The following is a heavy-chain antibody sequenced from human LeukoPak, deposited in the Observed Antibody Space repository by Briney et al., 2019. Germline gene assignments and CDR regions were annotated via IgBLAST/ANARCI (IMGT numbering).Heavy chain of an antibody. CDR2: TYYSGST. CDR1: GGSISSFY. CDR3: ARLSSGSSSWYDIDY. D-gene: IGHD6-13*01. J-gene: IGHJ4*02. Sequence: PSETLSLTCTVSGGSISSFYWSWIRQPPGKGLERIGYTYYSGSTNYNPSLKSRVTISVDTSKNQFSLKLNSVTAADTAVYYCARLSSGSSSWYDIDYLGQGTLVTVSS. V-gene: IGHV4-59*08.